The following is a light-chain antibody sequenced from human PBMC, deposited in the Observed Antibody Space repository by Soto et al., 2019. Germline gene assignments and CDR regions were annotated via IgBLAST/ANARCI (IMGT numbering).Light chain of an antibody. CDR3: SSYTGSNTAYV. V-gene: IGLV2-14*01. CDR1: SSDVGNYNY. CDR2: EVS. Sequence: QSVLTQPASVSGSPGQSITVSCTGTSSDVGNYNYVSWYQHHPGKAPKLMIYEVSNRPSGVSNRFSGSKSDNTASLTISGLQAEDEADYYCSSYTGSNTAYVFGTGTKVTVL. J-gene: IGLJ1*01.